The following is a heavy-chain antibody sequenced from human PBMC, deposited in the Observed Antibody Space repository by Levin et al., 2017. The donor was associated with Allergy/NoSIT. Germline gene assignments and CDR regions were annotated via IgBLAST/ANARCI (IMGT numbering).Heavy chain of an antibody. Sequence: SQTLSLTCAVSGYSINSGYYWGWLRQPPGKGLEWVGSIYHSGSTYYKPSLKSRVTISVDTSTNQLSLRLTSVTAADTAVYYCAREETSGYYPNWFDPWGQGIPVTVSS. J-gene: IGHJ5*02. CDR2: IYHSGST. CDR3: AREETSGYYPNWFDP. D-gene: IGHD3-3*01. V-gene: IGHV4-38-2*02. CDR1: GYSINSGYY.